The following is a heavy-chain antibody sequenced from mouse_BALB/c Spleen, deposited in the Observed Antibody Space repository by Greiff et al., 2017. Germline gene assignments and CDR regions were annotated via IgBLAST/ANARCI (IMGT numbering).Heavy chain of an antibody. CDR1: GYSFTGYY. D-gene: IGHD1-1*01. V-gene: IGHV1S34*01. CDR3: ARWGYGSSYENYYAMDD. J-gene: IGHJ4*01. CDR2: ISCYNGAT. Sequence: LIRPGASVKISCKASGYSFTGYYMHWVKQSHGKSLEWIGYISCYNGATSYNQKFKGKATFTVDTSSSTAYMQFNSLTSEDSAVYYCARWGYGSSYENYYAMDDWGQGTSVTVSS.